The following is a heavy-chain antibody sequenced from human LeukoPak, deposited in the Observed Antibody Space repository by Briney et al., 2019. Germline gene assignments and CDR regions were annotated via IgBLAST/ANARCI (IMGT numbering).Heavy chain of an antibody. J-gene: IGHJ4*02. Sequence: ASVKVSCKASGYTFTSYAMHWVRQAPGQRLEWMGWINVGNGNTKYSQKFQGRVTITRDTSASTAYMELSSLRSEDTAVYYCARDRRSANYYFDYWGQGTLVTVSS. CDR3: ARDRRSANYYFDY. CDR1: GYTFTSYA. V-gene: IGHV1-3*01. CDR2: INVGNGNT. D-gene: IGHD1-7*01.